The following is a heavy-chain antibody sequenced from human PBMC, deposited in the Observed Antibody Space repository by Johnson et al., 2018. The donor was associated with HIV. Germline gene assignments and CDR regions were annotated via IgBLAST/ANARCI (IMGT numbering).Heavy chain of an antibody. CDR3: ARGTITMIRGVIAFDI. Sequence: QVQLVESGGGVVQPGRSLRLSCAASGFTFSTYGMHWVRQAPGKGLEWVSGISWNSGSIGYADSVKGRFTISRDNSKNTLYLQMNSLTAEDTALYYCARGTITMIRGVIAFDIWGQGTMVTVSS. J-gene: IGHJ3*02. CDR2: ISWNSGSI. CDR1: GFTFSTYG. V-gene: IGHV3-NL1*01. D-gene: IGHD3-10*01.